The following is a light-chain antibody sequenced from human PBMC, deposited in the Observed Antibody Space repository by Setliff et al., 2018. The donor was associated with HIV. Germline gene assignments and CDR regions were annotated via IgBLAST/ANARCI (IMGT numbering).Light chain of an antibody. J-gene: IGLJ3*02. Sequence: QSVLTQPASVSGSPGQSITISCSGTSSDIAAYNLVSWYQQHPGKAPKLMISDVSSRPSGVSNRFSGSKSGSTASLTISGLQPEDEADYYCSSFTISTTWVFGGGTKVT. CDR3: SSFTISTTWV. CDR1: SSDIAAYNL. V-gene: IGLV2-14*03. CDR2: DVS.